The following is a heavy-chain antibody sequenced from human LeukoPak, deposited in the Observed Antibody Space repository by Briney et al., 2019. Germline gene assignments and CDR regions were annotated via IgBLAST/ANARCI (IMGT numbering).Heavy chain of an antibody. D-gene: IGHD3-10*01. CDR2: IYYSGST. V-gene: IGHV4-30-4*01. J-gene: IGHJ4*02. CDR3: AIWRDRVGSGSYYFDY. CDR1: GGSISSGDYY. Sequence: PSQTLSLTCTVSGGSISSGDYYWSWIRQPPGKGLEWIGYIYYSGSTYYNPSLKSRVTISVDTSKNQFSLNLSSVTAADTAVYYCAIWRDRVGSGSYYFDYWGQGTLVTVSS.